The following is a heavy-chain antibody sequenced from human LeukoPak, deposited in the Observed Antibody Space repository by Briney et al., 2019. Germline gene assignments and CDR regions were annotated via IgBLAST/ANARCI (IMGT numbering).Heavy chain of an antibody. CDR2: ISSSSSYI. CDR3: AKDRVVVVSNDFDF. CDR1: GFTFSSYS. D-gene: IGHD2-21*01. V-gene: IGHV3-21*01. J-gene: IGHJ4*02. Sequence: ESGGSLRLSCAASGFTFSSYSMNWVRQAPGKGLEWVSSISSSSSYIYYADSVKGRFTISRDNSKNTLYLQMNSLRAEDTAMYYCAKDRVVVVSNDFDFWGQGTLVTVSS.